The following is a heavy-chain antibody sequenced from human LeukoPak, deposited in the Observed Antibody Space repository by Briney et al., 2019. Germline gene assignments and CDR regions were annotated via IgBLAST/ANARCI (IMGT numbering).Heavy chain of an antibody. Sequence: GESLKISYKGSGYSLTNYWIGWVRQMPGKGLEWMGIIYPGDSDTRYSPSFQGQVTISADKSISTAYLQWSSLKASDTAMYYCARSYDSSGYPDYWGQGTLVTVSS. CDR3: ARSYDSSGYPDY. J-gene: IGHJ4*02. CDR1: GYSLTNYW. D-gene: IGHD3-22*01. CDR2: IYPGDSDT. V-gene: IGHV5-51*01.